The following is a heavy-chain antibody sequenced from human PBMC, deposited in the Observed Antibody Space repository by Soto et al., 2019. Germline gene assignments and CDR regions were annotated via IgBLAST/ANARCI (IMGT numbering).Heavy chain of an antibody. V-gene: IGHV3-21*01. D-gene: IGHD4-4*01. CDR3: ARGYRQFDS. CDR1: GFTFFSYT. CDR2: IGSDGNYI. J-gene: IGHJ4*02. Sequence: GSLRLSCAASGFTFFSYTMNWVRQAPGKGLEWVATIGSDGNYIYYADSMKGRFTISRDNAKNLLFLEMNSVRGDDSARYYCARGYRQFDSWGQGILVTVSS.